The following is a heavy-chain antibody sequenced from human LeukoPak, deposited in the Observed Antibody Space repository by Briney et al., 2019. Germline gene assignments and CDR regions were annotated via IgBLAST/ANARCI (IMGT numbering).Heavy chain of an antibody. CDR2: IIPIFGTA. CDR1: GYTFSSYA. J-gene: IGHJ4*02. D-gene: IGHD3-10*01. Sequence: SVKVSCKASGYTFSSYAISWVRQAPGQGLEWMGRIIPIFGTANYAQKFQGRVTITTDESTSTAYMELSSLRSEDTAVYYCAREPDTYYYGSGSFGLTVDYWGQGTLVTVSS. CDR3: AREPDTYYYGSGSFGLTVDY. V-gene: IGHV1-69*05.